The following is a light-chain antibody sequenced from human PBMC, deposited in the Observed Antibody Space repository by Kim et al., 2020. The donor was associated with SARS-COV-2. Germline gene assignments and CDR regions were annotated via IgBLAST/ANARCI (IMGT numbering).Light chain of an antibody. Sequence: TLTSSGTRLCARIACNYVQWYQQPPGSSPTTVISDIYHIPSGVPDRFSGSLHSSSNSAPPTISGLKTEDVSDFFRQSYDIFTLVFCGGTKLTVL. CDR1: CARIACNY. J-gene: IGLJ3*02. CDR3: QSYDIFTLV. CDR2: DIY. V-gene: IGLV6-57*01.